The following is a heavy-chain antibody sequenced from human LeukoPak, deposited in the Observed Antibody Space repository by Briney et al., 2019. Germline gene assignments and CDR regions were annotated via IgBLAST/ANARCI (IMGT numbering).Heavy chain of an antibody. D-gene: IGHD6-13*01. CDR3: ARHRDIAAAGYYWYFDL. CDR1: GGSISSSSYY. CDR2: IYYSGST. J-gene: IGHJ2*01. Sequence: SGTLSLTCTVSGGSISSSSYYWGWIRQPPGKGLEWIGSIYYSGSTYYNPSLKSRVTISVDTSKNQSSLKLSSVTAADTAVYYCARHRDIAAAGYYWYFDLWGRGTLVTVSS. V-gene: IGHV4-39*01.